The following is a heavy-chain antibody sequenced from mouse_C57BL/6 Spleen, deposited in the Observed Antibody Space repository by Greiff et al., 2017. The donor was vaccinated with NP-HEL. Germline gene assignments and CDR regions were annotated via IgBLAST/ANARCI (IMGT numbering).Heavy chain of an antibody. CDR2: ISYDGSN. V-gene: IGHV3-6*01. Sequence: VQLKQSGPGLVKPSQSLSLTCSVTGYSITSGYYWNWIRQFPGNKLEWMGYISYDGSNNYNPSLKNRISITRDTSKNQFFLKLNSVTTEDTATYYCARAHGAMDYWGQGTSVTVSS. CDR3: ARAHGAMDY. CDR1: GYSITSGYY. J-gene: IGHJ4*01.